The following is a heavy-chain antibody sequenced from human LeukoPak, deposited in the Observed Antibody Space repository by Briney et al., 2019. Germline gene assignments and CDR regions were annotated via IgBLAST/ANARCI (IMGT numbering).Heavy chain of an antibody. CDR2: INPSGST. D-gene: IGHD3-10*01. CDR1: GGSFSGYY. Sequence: PSETLSLTCAVYGGSFSGYYWSWIRQPPGKGLEWIGEINPSGSTNYNPSLKSRVTISVDTSKNQFSLKLSSVTAADTAVYYCARGPTSKGYYGSGSRRWFDPWGQGTLVTVSS. CDR3: ARGPTSKGYYGSGSRRWFDP. V-gene: IGHV4-34*01. J-gene: IGHJ5*02.